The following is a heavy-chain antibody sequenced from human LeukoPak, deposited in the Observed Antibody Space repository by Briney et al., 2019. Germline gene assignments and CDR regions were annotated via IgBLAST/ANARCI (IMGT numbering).Heavy chain of an antibody. CDR1: GFVFSNYH. V-gene: IGHV3-48*01. J-gene: IGHJ4*02. CDR2: ISSGSGTM. Sequence: GGSLRLSCAASGFVFSNYHMNWVRQAPGKGLEWVSYISSGSGTMYYADSVKGRFTISRDNAKKPVYLQMNSLRAEDTAVYYCAFSGTYGVYWGQGTLVTVSS. CDR3: AFSGTYGVY. D-gene: IGHD1-26*01.